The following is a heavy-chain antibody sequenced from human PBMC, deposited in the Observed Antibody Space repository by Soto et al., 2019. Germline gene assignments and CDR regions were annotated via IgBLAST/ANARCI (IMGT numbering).Heavy chain of an antibody. CDR1: GFTFSSYW. J-gene: IGHJ6*02. Sequence: GGSLRLSCAASGFTFSSYWMHWVRHAPGKGLVWVSRINSDGSSTSYADSVKGRITISRDNAKNTLYLQMNSLRAEDTAVYYCARDRCSSTSCYTEGSYGMDVWGQGTTVTVSS. CDR3: ARDRCSSTSCYTEGSYGMDV. CDR2: INSDGSST. V-gene: IGHV3-74*01. D-gene: IGHD2-2*02.